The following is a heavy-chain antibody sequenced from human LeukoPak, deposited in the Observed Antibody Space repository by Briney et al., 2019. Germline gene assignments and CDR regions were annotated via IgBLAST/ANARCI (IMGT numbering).Heavy chain of an antibody. CDR1: GFTFSDYS. V-gene: IGHV3-21*01. Sequence: GGSLRLSCAASGFTFSDYSMNWVRQAPGKGLEWVSSISSSSSYIYYADSVKGRFTISRDNAKNSLYLQMNSLRAEDTAVYYCARYPARQLLFDYWGQGTLVTVSS. CDR3: ARYPARQLLFDY. CDR2: ISSSSSYI. J-gene: IGHJ4*02. D-gene: IGHD5-24*01.